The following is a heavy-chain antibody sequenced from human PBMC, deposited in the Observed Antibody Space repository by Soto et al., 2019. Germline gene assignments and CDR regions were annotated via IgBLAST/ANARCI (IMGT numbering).Heavy chain of an antibody. V-gene: IGHV4-4*02. CDR3: ARGVGWYYGSGSYKGLDY. Sequence: PSETLSLTCAVSSGSISSSNWWSWVRQPPGKGLEWIGEIYHSGSTNYNPSLKSRVTISVDKSKNQFSLKLSSVTAADTAVYYCARGVGWYYGSGSYKGLDYWGQGTLVTVSS. D-gene: IGHD3-10*01. CDR1: SGSISSSNW. CDR2: IYHSGST. J-gene: IGHJ4*02.